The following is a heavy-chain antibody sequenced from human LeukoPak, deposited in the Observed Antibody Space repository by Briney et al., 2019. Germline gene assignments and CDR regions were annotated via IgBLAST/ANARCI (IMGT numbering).Heavy chain of an antibody. V-gene: IGHV3-74*01. J-gene: IGHJ4*02. CDR3: ARGGGYSYDSFDY. Sequence: GGPLRLSCAASGFTLSSSWMHWVRQAPGKGLVWVSRINGDGRSTSDAASLQGRFTISKDNAKNTLYLQMNSLRAEGTAVYYCARGGGYSYDSFDYWGQGTLVTVSS. CDR2: INGDGRST. D-gene: IGHD5-18*01. CDR1: GFTLSSSW.